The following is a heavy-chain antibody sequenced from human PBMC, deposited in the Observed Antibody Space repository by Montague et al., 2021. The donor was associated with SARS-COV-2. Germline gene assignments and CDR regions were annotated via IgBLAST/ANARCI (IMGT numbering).Heavy chain of an antibody. CDR1: GFTFSSYS. J-gene: IGHJ4*02. CDR3: ARELERYPKPTYDY. D-gene: IGHD1-1*01. V-gene: IGHV3-21*01. CDR2: ISSSSSYI. Sequence: SLRLSCAASGFTFSSYSMNWVRQAPGKGLEWVSSISSSSSYIYYXXSLKGRFTISRDNAKNSLYLQMNSLRAEDTAVYYCARELERYPKPTYDYWGQGTLVTVSS.